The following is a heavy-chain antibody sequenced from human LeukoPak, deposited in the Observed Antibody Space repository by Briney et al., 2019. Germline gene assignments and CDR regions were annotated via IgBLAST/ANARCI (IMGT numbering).Heavy chain of an antibody. CDR1: GFTFDEYG. Sequence: PGGSLRLYCAASGFTFDEYGMSWVRQAPGKGLEWVSGINWNSGSTGYADSVKGRFTISRDNAKNSLYLQMNDLSAEDTALYYCARATACGSTTCPSDNWGQGTMVTVSS. D-gene: IGHD2-2*01. CDR3: ARATACGSTTCPSDN. CDR2: INWNSGST. V-gene: IGHV3-20*04. J-gene: IGHJ3*02.